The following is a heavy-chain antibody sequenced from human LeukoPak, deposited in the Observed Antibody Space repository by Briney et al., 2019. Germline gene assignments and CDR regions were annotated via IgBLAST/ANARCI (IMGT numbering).Heavy chain of an antibody. CDR2: ISGSGGST. V-gene: IGHV3-23*01. CDR3: ARTYSSSWYGGTNWFDP. J-gene: IGHJ5*02. CDR1: GFTFSSYA. Sequence: PGGSLRLSCAASGFTFSSYAMSWVRQAPGKGLEWVSAISGSGGSTYYADSVKGRFTISGDNAKNSLYLQMNSLRAEDTAVYYCARTYSSSWYGGTNWFDPWGQGTLVTVSS. D-gene: IGHD6-13*01.